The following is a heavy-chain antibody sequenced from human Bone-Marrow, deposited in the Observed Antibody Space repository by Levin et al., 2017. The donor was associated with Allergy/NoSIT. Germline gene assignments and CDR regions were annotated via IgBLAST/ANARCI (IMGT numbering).Heavy chain of an antibody. CDR3: TRSVSIGYFDY. V-gene: IGHV3-30*04. CDR1: GFTFSRYA. Sequence: SCAASGFTFSRYALHWVRQAPGKGLEWVGVISYDGSDKYYADSVKGRITISRDDSKNTVYLQMNSLRAEDTAVYYCTRSVSIGYFDYWGQGTLVTVSS. CDR2: ISYDGSDK. J-gene: IGHJ4*02.